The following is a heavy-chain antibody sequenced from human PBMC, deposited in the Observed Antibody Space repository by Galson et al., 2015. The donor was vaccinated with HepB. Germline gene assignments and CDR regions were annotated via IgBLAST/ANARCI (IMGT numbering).Heavy chain of an antibody. CDR3: ARVGRGDYFVDY. J-gene: IGHJ4*02. CDR1: GYTFTSHA. Sequence: SVKVSCKASGYTFTSHAMHWVRQAPGQRLEWMGWINAGNGNTKYSQKFQGRVTITRDTSASTAYMELSSLRSEDTAVYYCARVGRGDYFVDYWGQGTLVTVSS. CDR2: INAGNGNT. V-gene: IGHV1-3*01. D-gene: IGHD4-17*01.